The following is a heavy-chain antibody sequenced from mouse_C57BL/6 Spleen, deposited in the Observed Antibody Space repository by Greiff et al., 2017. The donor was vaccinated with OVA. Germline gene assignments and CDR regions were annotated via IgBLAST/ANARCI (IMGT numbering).Heavy chain of an antibody. V-gene: IGHV1-82*01. Sequence: QVQLQQSGPELVKPGASVKISCKASGYAFSSSWMNWVKQRPGKGLEWIGRIYPGDGDTNYNGKFKGKATLTADKSSSTAYMQLSSLTSEDSAVYVCARGFITTVVAGGMDYWGQGTSVTVSS. CDR1: GYAFSSSW. CDR3: ARGFITTVVAGGMDY. CDR2: IYPGDGDT. D-gene: IGHD1-1*01. J-gene: IGHJ4*01.